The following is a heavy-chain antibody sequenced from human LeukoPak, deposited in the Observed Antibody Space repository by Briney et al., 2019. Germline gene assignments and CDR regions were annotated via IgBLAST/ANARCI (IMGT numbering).Heavy chain of an antibody. CDR3: ARDPYDILTGYYLPNWFDP. V-gene: IGHV1-69*06. D-gene: IGHD3-9*01. CDR2: IIPIFGTA. J-gene: IGHJ5*02. CDR1: GGTFSSYA. Sequence: ASVKVSCKASGGTFSSYAISWVRQAPGQGLEWMGGIIPIFGTANYAQKFQGRVTITADKSTNTAYMELSSLRSEDTAVYYCARDPYDILTGYYLPNWFDPWGQGTLVTVSS.